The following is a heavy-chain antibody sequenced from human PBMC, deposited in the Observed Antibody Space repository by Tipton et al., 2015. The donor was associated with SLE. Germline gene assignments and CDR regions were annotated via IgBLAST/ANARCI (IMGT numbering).Heavy chain of an antibody. CDR1: GGSFSGYY. D-gene: IGHD2/OR15-2a*01. V-gene: IGHV4-34*01. Sequence: LRLSCAVYGGSFSGYYWSWIRQPPGKGLEWIGSIYYSGSTYYNPSLKSRVTISVDTSKNQFSLKLSSVTAADTAVYYCARDPSMREAFDIWGQGTMVTVSS. CDR2: IYYSGST. J-gene: IGHJ3*02. CDR3: ARDPSMREAFDI.